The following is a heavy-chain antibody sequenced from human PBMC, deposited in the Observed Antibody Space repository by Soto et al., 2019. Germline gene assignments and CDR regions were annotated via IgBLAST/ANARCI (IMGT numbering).Heavy chain of an antibody. J-gene: IGHJ4*02. Sequence: GGSLRLSCAASGFTFSGSAMHWVRQASGKGLEWVGRIRSKANSYATAYAASVKGRFTISRDDSKNTAYLQMNSLKTEDTGIYYCTTFAGCGEVNVCNSWGQGTQVTVSS. CDR3: TTFAGCGEVNVCNS. D-gene: IGHD2-21*01. V-gene: IGHV3-73*01. CDR2: IRSKANSYAT. CDR1: GFTFSGSA.